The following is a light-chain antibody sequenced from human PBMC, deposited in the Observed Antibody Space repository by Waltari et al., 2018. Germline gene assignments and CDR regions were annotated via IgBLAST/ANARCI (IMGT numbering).Light chain of an antibody. CDR1: ISNIGAGHD. CDR3: QSFDIRLSGGVV. J-gene: IGLJ3*02. Sequence: QSVLTQPPSMSGAPGQRVTISCTGSISNIGAGHDVHWYQVFPGTAPKLLIYGNNNRPSGVPDRFSGSKSDTSASLAIGGLQAEDEADYYCQSFDIRLSGGVVFGGGTKVTVL. V-gene: IGLV1-40*01. CDR2: GNN.